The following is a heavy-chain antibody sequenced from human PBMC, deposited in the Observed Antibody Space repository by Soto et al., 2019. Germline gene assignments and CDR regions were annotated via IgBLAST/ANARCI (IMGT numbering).Heavy chain of an antibody. CDR3: ANNTPQVHWGTFDI. J-gene: IGHJ3*02. V-gene: IGHV4-31*03. CDR1: GCSISSGDYY. D-gene: IGHD3-16*01. CDR2: MFYSGST. Sequence: QVQLQESGPGLVKPSQTLSLTCTVSGCSISSGDYYWSWIRQHPGQGPEWIGYMFYSGSTYYSPSLNTRVTLSVDTYKNQYSLQLTSVTAADTAVYYCANNTPQVHWGTFDIWGQGTMVTVSS.